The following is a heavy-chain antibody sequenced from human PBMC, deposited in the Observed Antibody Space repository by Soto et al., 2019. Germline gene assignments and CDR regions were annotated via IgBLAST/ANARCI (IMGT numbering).Heavy chain of an antibody. CDR2: ISYDGSNK. V-gene: IGHV3-30-3*01. CDR3: ARGPGYYYGMDV. J-gene: IGHJ6*02. Sequence: QVQLVESGGGVVQPGRSLRLSCAASGFTFSSYAMHWVRQAPGKGLEWVAVISYDGSNKYYADSVKGRFTISRDNSKNTLYLQMNSLRAEDTPVYYCARGPGYYYGMDVWGQGTTVTVSS. CDR1: GFTFSSYA.